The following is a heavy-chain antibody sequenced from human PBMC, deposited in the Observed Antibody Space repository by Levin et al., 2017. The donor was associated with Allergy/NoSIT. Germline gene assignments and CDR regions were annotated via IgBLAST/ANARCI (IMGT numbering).Heavy chain of an antibody. Sequence: GGSLRLSCAASGFTFDDYAMHWVRQVPGKGLEWVSGISWNSGIIDYADSVKGRFSIYRDNAKNSLYLKVNSLRAEDTALYYCAKGGLRKAGLNWFDSWGQGTLVTVSS. D-gene: IGHD3/OR15-3a*01. V-gene: IGHV3-9*01. CDR1: GFTFDDYA. CDR2: ISWNSGII. CDR3: AKGGLRKAGLNWFDS. J-gene: IGHJ5*01.